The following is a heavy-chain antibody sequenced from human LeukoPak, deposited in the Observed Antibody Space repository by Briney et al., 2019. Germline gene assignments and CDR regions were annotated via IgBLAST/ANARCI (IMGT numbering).Heavy chain of an antibody. CDR3: ARDRGSWHTEFPDAFDI. Sequence: GGSLRLSCAASGFTFSSYSMNWVRQAPGKGLEWVSSISSSSSYIYYADSVKGRFTISRDNAKNSLYLQMNSLRAEDTAVYYCARDRGSWHTEFPDAFDIWGQGTMVTVSS. J-gene: IGHJ3*02. D-gene: IGHD6-13*01. CDR2: ISSSSSYI. V-gene: IGHV3-21*01. CDR1: GFTFSSYS.